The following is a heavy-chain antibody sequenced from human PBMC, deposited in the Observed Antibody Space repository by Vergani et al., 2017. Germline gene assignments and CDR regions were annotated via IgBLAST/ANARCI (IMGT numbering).Heavy chain of an antibody. V-gene: IGHV3-30*02. Sequence: QVQLVESGGGVVQPGESLRLSCAASGFPFSTYGMHWVRQAPGKGLEWVAFIQKDGIDKFYADSVRGRFTISRDNSKNTLYLQMNSLRAEDTAVYYCARDPGVEQLVPNYFDYWDQGTLVTVSS. D-gene: IGHD6-6*01. J-gene: IGHJ4*02. CDR1: GFPFSTYG. CDR3: ARDPGVEQLVPNYFDY. CDR2: IQKDGIDK.